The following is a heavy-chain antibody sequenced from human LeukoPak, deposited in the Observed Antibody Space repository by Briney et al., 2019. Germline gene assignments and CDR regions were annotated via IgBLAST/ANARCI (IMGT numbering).Heavy chain of an antibody. V-gene: IGHV3-21*04. CDR1: GFTFSSYS. Sequence: GGSLRLSCAASGFTFSSYSMNWVRQAPGKGLEWVSSISSSSSYIYYADSVKGRFTISRDNAKNSLYLQMNSLRAEDTALYYCAKDSCSGGSCYLGFDYWGQGTLVTVSS. CDR2: ISSSSSYI. CDR3: AKDSCSGGSCYLGFDY. J-gene: IGHJ4*02. D-gene: IGHD2-15*01.